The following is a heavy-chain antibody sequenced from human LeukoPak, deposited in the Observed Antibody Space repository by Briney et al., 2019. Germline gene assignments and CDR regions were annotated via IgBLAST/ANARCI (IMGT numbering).Heavy chain of an antibody. Sequence: SETLSLTCAVYGGSFSGYYWSWIRQPPGKGLEWIGEINHSGSTNYNPSLKSRVTISVDMSKNQFSLKLSSVTAADTAVYYCARGYGSGSYYYFDYWGQGTLVTVSS. CDR3: ARGYGSGSYYYFDY. CDR1: GGSFSGYY. D-gene: IGHD3-10*01. J-gene: IGHJ4*02. V-gene: IGHV4-34*01. CDR2: INHSGST.